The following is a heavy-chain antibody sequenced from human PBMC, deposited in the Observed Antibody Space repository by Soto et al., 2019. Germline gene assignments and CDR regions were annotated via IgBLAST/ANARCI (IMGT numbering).Heavy chain of an antibody. CDR3: AKGDGFILAV. CDR1: GFTVNSHY. J-gene: IGHJ6*02. CDR2: TNTGGTT. Sequence: EVQVLATGGGLIQPGGSLRLSCAASGFTVNSHYMSWVRQAPGEGLQWVSITNTGGTTYYADSVKGRFIVSRDNSKNTLYLQMNSLRAEDTAVYYCAKGDGFILAVWGQGTTVSVSS. D-gene: IGHD1-26*01. V-gene: IGHV3-53*02.